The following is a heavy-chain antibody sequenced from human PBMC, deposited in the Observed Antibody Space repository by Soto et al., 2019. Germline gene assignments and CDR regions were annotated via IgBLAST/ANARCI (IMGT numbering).Heavy chain of an antibody. CDR1: GGYFSGYY. Sequence: PSETLSLTCAVYGGYFSGYYWSWIRQPPGKGLEWIGEINHSGSTNYNPSLKSRVTISVDTSKNQFSLKLSSVTAADTAVYYCARTADYYDSSGYLDAFDIWGQGTMVTVSS. V-gene: IGHV4-34*01. CDR2: INHSGST. D-gene: IGHD3-22*01. J-gene: IGHJ3*02. CDR3: ARTADYYDSSGYLDAFDI.